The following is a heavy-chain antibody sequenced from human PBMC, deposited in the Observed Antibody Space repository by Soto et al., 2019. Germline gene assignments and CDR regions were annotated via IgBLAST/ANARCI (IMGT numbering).Heavy chain of an antibody. V-gene: IGHV3-13*01. J-gene: IGHJ6*02. Sequence: GGSLTLSCASSGFGFNGYDMHWVRQAPGKNLEWVAAISTAGDTYYLGSVKGRFTISREDAKNSLSLQMNSLRVGDTAVYYCARGGDRFDGMDVWGQGT. CDR3: ARGGDRFDGMDV. CDR1: GFGFNGYD. CDR2: ISTAGDT. D-gene: IGHD3-16*01.